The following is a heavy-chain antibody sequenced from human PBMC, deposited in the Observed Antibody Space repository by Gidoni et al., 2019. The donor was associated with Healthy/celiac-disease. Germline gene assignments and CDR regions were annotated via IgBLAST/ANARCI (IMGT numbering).Heavy chain of an antibody. CDR1: GFTFTSSA. CDR2: IVVGSGNT. CDR3: AADPGGATPAIAFDI. V-gene: IGHV1-58*02. D-gene: IGHD1-26*01. J-gene: IGHJ3*02. Sequence: QMQLVQSGPEVKKPGTSVKVSCKASGFTFTSSAMQWVRQARGQRLEWIGWIVVGSGNTNYAQKFQERVTITRDMSTSTAYMELSSLRSEDTAVYYCAADPGGATPAIAFDIWGRGTMVTVSS.